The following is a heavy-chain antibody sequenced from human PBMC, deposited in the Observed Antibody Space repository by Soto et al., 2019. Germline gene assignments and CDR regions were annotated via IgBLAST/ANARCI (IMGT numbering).Heavy chain of an antibody. Sequence: XGTLALTCTVSGAAISSYYWTGIRQPPGKGLEWIGYIYYVGRTTYSPSLKSRVTVSVDPSKNQFSLKLNSVTAADTAIYYCASIDYSSSSYSFEYWGQGTLVTVSS. CDR3: ASIDYSSSSYSFEY. CDR2: IYYVGRT. CDR1: GAAISSYY. D-gene: IGHD6-6*01. V-gene: IGHV4-59*01. J-gene: IGHJ4*02.